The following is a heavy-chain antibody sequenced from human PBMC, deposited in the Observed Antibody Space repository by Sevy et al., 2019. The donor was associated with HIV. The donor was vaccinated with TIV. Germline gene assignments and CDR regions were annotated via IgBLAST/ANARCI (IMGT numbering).Heavy chain of an antibody. CDR3: AKARPGWGGSMDV. CDR1: GFAFSTYG. D-gene: IGHD3-16*01. J-gene: IGHJ6*03. CDR2: VRYDGSNT. Sequence: GGSLRLSCAASGFAFSTYGMHWVRQAPGKGLEWVAFVRYDGSNTYYADSVKGRFSITRDKSKNTPYLQMNGLRGEDPAVYYCAKARPGWGGSMDVWGKGTTVTVSS. V-gene: IGHV3-30*02.